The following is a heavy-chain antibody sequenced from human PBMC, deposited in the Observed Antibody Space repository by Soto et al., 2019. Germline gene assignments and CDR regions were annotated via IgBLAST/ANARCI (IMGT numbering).Heavy chain of an antibody. CDR3: ARGGVATLFGDS. D-gene: IGHD5-12*01. CDR1: GYTFTNYW. Sequence: LKISCKGSGYTFTNYWIVWVRQMPGKGLEWMGIIYPGDSDTRYSPSFQGQVTISADKSISTAYLQWSSLRDGDTAVYRCARGGVATLFGDSWGQGTLVTVSS. J-gene: IGHJ4*02. CDR2: IYPGDSDT. V-gene: IGHV5-51*01.